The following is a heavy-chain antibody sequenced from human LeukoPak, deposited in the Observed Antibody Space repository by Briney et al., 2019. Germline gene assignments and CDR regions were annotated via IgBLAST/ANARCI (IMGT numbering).Heavy chain of an antibody. CDR3: AGEGGLERQGFDY. D-gene: IGHD1-1*01. CDR1: GFTVSSKY. J-gene: IGHJ4*02. Sequence: QPGGSLRLSCGVSGFTVSSKYMTWVRQAPGKGLEWVSVIYRDGNAYYADSVKGRFTISRDSSKNTLYLQMNSLRAEDTAVYYCAGEGGLERQGFDYWGQGTLVTASS. CDR2: IYRDGNA. V-gene: IGHV3-66*01.